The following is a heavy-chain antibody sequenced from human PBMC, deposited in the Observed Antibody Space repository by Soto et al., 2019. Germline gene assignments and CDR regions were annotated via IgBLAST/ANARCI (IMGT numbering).Heavy chain of an antibody. D-gene: IGHD3-10*01. Sequence: SETLSLTWAVYCGSFSGDYWTWIRHPPGTGLEWIGEINHSGSTNYNPSLKSRVTISVDTSKNQFSLKLTSVTAADTAVYYCAKDKITALFYYWAQGTLVTVSS. V-gene: IGHV4-34*01. CDR1: CGSFSGDY. CDR2: INHSGST. J-gene: IGHJ4*02. CDR3: AKDKITALFYY.